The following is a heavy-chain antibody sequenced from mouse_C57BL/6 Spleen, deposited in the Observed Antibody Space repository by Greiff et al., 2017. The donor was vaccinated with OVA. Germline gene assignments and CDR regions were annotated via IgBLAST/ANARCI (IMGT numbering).Heavy chain of an antibody. D-gene: IGHD1-1*01. CDR2: INPSSGYT. V-gene: IGHV1-7*01. Sequence: QVHVKQSGAELAKPGASVKLSCKASGYTFTSYWMHWVKQRPGQGLEWIGYINPSSGYTKYNQKFKDKATLPADKSSSTAYMQLSSLTYEDSAVYYCARLTTVVATSDYWGQGTTLTVSS. CDR1: GYTFTSYW. J-gene: IGHJ2*01. CDR3: ARLTTVVATSDY.